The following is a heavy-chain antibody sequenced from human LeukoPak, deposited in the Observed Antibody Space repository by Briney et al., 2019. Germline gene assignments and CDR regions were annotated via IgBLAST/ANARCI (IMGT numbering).Heavy chain of an antibody. CDR3: QAAAGTVDY. V-gene: IGHV3-30*04. CDR1: GFTFSSYA. CDR2: ISYDGSNK. Sequence: GRSLRLSCAASGFTFSSYAMHWVRQAPGKGLEWVAVISYDGSNKYYADSVKGRFTISRDNSKNTLYLQMNSLRAEDTAVYYCQAAAGTVDYWGQGTLVTVSS. D-gene: IGHD6-13*01. J-gene: IGHJ4*02.